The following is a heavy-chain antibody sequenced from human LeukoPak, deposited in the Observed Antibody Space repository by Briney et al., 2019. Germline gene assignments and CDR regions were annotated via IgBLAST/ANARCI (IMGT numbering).Heavy chain of an antibody. CDR2: ISYDGSNK. CDR1: GFTFSSYA. Sequence: GGSLRLSCAASGFTFSSYAMHWVRQAPGKGLEWVAVISYDGSNKYYADSVKGRFTISRDNSKNTLYLQMNSLRAEDTAAYYCARVDCSSTSCYTFDYWGQGTLVTVSS. CDR3: ARVDCSSTSCYTFDY. J-gene: IGHJ4*02. D-gene: IGHD2-2*01. V-gene: IGHV3-30*01.